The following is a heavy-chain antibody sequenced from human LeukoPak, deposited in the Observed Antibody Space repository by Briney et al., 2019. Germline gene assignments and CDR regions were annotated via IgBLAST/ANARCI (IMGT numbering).Heavy chain of an antibody. CDR1: GFTFSSYW. CDR2: IWYDGSNK. Sequence: PGGSLRLSCAASGFTFSSYWMSWVRQAPGKGLEWVAVIWYDGSNKYYADSVKGRFTISRDNSKNTLYLQMNSLRAEDTAVYYCARDSSSWEIDYWGQGTLVTVSS. V-gene: IGHV3-33*08. CDR3: ARDSSSWEIDY. D-gene: IGHD6-13*01. J-gene: IGHJ4*02.